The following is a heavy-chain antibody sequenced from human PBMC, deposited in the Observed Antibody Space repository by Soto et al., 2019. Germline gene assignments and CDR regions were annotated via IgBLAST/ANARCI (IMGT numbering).Heavy chain of an antibody. CDR2: IKQDGSEK. CDR3: ARDVVATDLNFGLTDY. Sequence: GGSLRLSCAASGFTFSSYWMSWVRQAPGKGLEWVANIKQDGSEKYYVDSVKGRFTISRDNAKNSLYLQMNSLRAEDTAVYYCARDVVATDLNFGLTDYWGQGTLVTVSS. D-gene: IGHD5-12*01. CDR1: GFTFSSYW. V-gene: IGHV3-7*01. J-gene: IGHJ4*02.